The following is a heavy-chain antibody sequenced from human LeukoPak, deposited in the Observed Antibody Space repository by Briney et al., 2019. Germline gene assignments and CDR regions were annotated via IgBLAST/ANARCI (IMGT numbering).Heavy chain of an antibody. CDR2: IYPGDSDT. J-gene: IGHJ4*02. Sequence: GESRKISGMGSGYSFTSYWSGWVRHMPGKGLEGMGIIYPGDSDTRYSPSFQGQATISAHKSISTAYLQWSSLKATHTAIYVRARRVIVATMGYFDYWGQGTLVTVSS. CDR1: GYSFTSYW. D-gene: IGHD5-12*01. CDR3: ARRVIVATMGYFDY. V-gene: IGHV5-51*01.